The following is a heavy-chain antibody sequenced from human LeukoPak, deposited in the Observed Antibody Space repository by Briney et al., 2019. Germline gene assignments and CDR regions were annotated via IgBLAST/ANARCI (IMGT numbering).Heavy chain of an antibody. J-gene: IGHJ4*02. D-gene: IGHD6-13*01. V-gene: IGHV5-51*01. CDR3: ARGLDSSSWYWLVFDY. Sequence: GESLKISCKGSGYSFTSYWIGWGRQMPGKGLEWMGIIYPGDSDTRYSPSFQGQVTISADKTISTAYLQWSSLKASDTAMYYCARGLDSSSWYWLVFDYWGQGTLVTVSS. CDR2: IYPGDSDT. CDR1: GYSFTSYW.